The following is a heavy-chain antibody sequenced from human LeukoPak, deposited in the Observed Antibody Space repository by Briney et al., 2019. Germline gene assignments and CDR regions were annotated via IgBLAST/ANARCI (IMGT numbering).Heavy chain of an antibody. CDR1: GYTFTDHY. CDR3: LIDRIDRAFDV. Sequence: GASVKVSCKASGYTFTDHYIHWVQPAPGKGPEWMGRVDPEDGETVYAEKFQGRIAITADTSTDTAYMELTSVRVEDTAVYYCLIDRIDRAFDVWGQGTSVSISS. V-gene: IGHV1-69-2*01. CDR2: VDPEDGET. J-gene: IGHJ6*02.